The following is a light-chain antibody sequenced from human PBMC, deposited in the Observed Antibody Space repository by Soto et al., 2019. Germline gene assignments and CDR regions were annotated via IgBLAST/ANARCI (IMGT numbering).Light chain of an antibody. CDR3: QQYNKWPRT. CDR1: QSVSSSY. J-gene: IGKJ1*01. V-gene: IGKV3-20*01. Sequence: EIVLTQSPGTLSLSPGERATLSCRASQSVSSSYLAWYQQKPGQAPRLLIYDASNRATGIPDRFSGSGSGTDFNLTISRLEPEDFAVYYCQQYNKWPRTFGQGTKVDIK. CDR2: DAS.